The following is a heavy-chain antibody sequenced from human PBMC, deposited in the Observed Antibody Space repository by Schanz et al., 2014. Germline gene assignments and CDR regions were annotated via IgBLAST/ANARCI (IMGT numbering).Heavy chain of an antibody. CDR3: AKYGTGKGVSFEY. CDR2: IKLDGSEK. Sequence: EVQLVESGGGLVQPGGSLRLSCAASGFTFSGYWMSWVRQAPGEGLEWVANIKLDGSEKYYVDSVKGRFTISRDNAKNSLYLQMNSLTAEDTAVYYCAKYGTGKGVSFEYWGQGTLVTVSS. V-gene: IGHV3-7*01. CDR1: GFTFSGYW. J-gene: IGHJ4*02. D-gene: IGHD1-26*01.